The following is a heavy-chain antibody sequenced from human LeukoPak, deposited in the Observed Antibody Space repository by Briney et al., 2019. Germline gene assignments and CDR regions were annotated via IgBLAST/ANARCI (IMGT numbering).Heavy chain of an antibody. D-gene: IGHD5-18*01. CDR2: IYYSGST. Sequence: SETLSLTCTVSGGSISSSSYSWGWIRQPPGKGLEWIGSIYYSGSTYYNPSLKSRVTISVDTSKNQFSLKLSSVTAADTAVYYCARHGYSYGAGYYYYYYGMDVWGQGTTVTVSS. V-gene: IGHV4-39*01. CDR3: ARHGYSYGAGYYYYYYGMDV. J-gene: IGHJ6*02. CDR1: GGSISSSSYS.